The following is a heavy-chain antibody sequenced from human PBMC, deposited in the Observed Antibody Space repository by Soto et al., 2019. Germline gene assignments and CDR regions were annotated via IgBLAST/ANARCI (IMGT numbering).Heavy chain of an antibody. CDR3: ARGSPDIVVVPAAILFDH. Sequence: GASVKVSCKASGYTFTSYAMHWVRQAPGQRLEWMGWINAGNGNTKYSQKFQGRVTITRDTSASTAYMELSSLRSEDTAVYYCARGSPDIVVVPAAILFDHWGQGTLVTVSS. J-gene: IGHJ4*02. V-gene: IGHV1-3*01. D-gene: IGHD2-2*01. CDR1: GYTFTSYA. CDR2: INAGNGNT.